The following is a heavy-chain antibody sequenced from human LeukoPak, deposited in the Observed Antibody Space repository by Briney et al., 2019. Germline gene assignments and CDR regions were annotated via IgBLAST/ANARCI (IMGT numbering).Heavy chain of an antibody. CDR3: ARDFAYSSSY. D-gene: IGHD6-6*01. J-gene: IGHJ4*02. CDR1: GGSISSSGYY. Sequence: SETLSLTCTVSGGSISSSGYYWGWIRQPPGKGLEWIGSMYYSGSTYYNPSLKSRVTISVDTSKNQFSLKLSSVTAADTAVYYCARDFAYSSSYWGQGTLVTVSS. CDR2: MYYSGST. V-gene: IGHV4-39*07.